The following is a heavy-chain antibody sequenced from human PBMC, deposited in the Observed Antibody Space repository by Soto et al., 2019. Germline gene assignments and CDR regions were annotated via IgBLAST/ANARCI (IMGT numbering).Heavy chain of an antibody. CDR3: ARGTEYCGGDCYSGYWYFDL. CDR1: GGTFSSYA. Sequence: QVQLVQSGAEVKKPGSSVKVSCKASGGTFSSYAISWVRQAPGRGLEWMGGIIPIFGTANYAQKFQGRVTITADESTSTAYRELSSLRSEDTAVYYCARGTEYCGGDCYSGYWYFDLWGRGTLVTVSS. CDR2: IIPIFGTA. J-gene: IGHJ2*01. D-gene: IGHD2-21*02. V-gene: IGHV1-69*12.